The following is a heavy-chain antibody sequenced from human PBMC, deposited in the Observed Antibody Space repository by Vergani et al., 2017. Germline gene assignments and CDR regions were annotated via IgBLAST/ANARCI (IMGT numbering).Heavy chain of an antibody. D-gene: IGHD1-1*01. CDR2: IYTSGST. J-gene: IGHJ4*02. V-gene: IGHV4-61*02. Sequence: QVQLQESGPGLVKPSQTLSLTCTVSGGSISSGSYYWSWIRQPAGKGLEWIGRIYTSGSTNYNPSLKSRVTMSVDTSKNQFSLKLSSVTAADTAVYFCARWANYRFDYWGQGTLVTVSS. CDR1: GGSISSGSYY. CDR3: ARWANYRFDY.